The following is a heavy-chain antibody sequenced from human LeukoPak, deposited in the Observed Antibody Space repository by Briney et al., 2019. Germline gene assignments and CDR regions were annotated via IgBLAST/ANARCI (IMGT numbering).Heavy chain of an antibody. Sequence: SETLSLTCTVSGGSIINISYYWGWIRQPPGKGLEWIGSIYYSGSTNYNPSLKSRVTISVDTSKNQFSLKLSSVTAADTAVYYCARTPVRYCSGGSCQTFDPWGQGTLVTVSS. CDR3: ARTPVRYCSGGSCQTFDP. V-gene: IGHV4-39*07. D-gene: IGHD2-15*01. J-gene: IGHJ5*02. CDR1: GGSIINISYY. CDR2: IYYSGST.